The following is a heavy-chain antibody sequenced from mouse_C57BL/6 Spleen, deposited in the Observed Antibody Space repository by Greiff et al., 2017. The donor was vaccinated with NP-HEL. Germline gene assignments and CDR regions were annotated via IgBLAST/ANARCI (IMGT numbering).Heavy chain of an antibody. V-gene: IGHV1-7*01. Sequence: VKLSCKASGYTFTSYWMHWVKQRPGQGLEWIGYINPSSGYTKYNQKFKDKATLTADKSSSTAYMQLSSLTYEDSAVYYCARRHGNYEEYFDVWGTGTTVTVSS. J-gene: IGHJ1*03. CDR3: ARRHGNYEEYFDV. CDR1: GYTFTSYW. CDR2: INPSSGYT. D-gene: IGHD2-1*01.